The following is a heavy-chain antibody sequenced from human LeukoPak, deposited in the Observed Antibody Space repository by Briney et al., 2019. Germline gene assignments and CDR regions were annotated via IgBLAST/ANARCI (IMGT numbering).Heavy chain of an antibody. V-gene: IGHV3-15*01. CDR3: ARDITPSTDYYFDF. Sequence: GGSLRLSCAASGFTFSNAWMSWVRQAPGKGLEWVGRIKSKTDGGTTEYAASVKGRFTISRDDSKSVAYLQMNSLDTEDTAVYYCARDITPSTDYYFDFWGQGTLVTVSS. CDR2: IKSKTDGGTT. D-gene: IGHD1-20*01. J-gene: IGHJ4*02. CDR1: GFTFSNAW.